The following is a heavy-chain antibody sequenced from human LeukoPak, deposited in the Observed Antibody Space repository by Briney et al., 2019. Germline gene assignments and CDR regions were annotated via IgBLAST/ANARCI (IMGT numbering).Heavy chain of an antibody. CDR1: GYTFTGYY. CDR2: INPNSGGT. D-gene: IGHD6-13*01. V-gene: IGHV1-2*02. CDR3: ARGKVAAAVPFDY. Sequence: ASVKVSCKASGYTFTGYYMHRVRQAPGQGLEWMGWINPNSGGTNYAQKFQGRVTMTRDTSISTAYMELSRLRSDDTAVYYCARGKVAAAVPFDYWGQGTLVTVSS. J-gene: IGHJ4*02.